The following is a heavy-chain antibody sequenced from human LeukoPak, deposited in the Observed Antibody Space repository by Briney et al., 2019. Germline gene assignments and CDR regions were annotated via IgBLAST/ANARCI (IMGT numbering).Heavy chain of an antibody. CDR3: ARAKMAAAGTGAFDV. D-gene: IGHD6-13*01. Sequence: GGSLRLACAASGFTFSSYAMTWVRQAPGKGLEWVSAFSATDGSAQYAESVEGRFTISRDNSKNTLFLQMNSLGAEDTAVYYCARAKMAAAGTGAFDVWGQGTLVTVSS. CDR2: FSATDGSA. V-gene: IGHV3-23*01. J-gene: IGHJ3*01. CDR1: GFTFSSYA.